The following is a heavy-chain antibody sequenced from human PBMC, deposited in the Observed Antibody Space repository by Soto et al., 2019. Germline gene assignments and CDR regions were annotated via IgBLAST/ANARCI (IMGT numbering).Heavy chain of an antibody. V-gene: IGHV4-31*03. CDR3: ARGSYRSSSEYFDY. D-gene: IGHD6-6*01. Sequence: SETLSLTCTVSGGSISSGGYYWSWIRQHPGKGLEWIGYIYYSGSTYYNPSLKSRVTISVDTSKNQFSLKLSSVTAADTAVYYCARGSYRSSSEYFDYWGQGTLVTVSS. J-gene: IGHJ4*02. CDR1: GGSISSGGYY. CDR2: IYYSGST.